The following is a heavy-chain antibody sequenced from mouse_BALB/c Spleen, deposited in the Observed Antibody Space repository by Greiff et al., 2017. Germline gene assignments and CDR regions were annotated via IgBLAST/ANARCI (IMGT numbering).Heavy chain of an antibody. V-gene: IGHV1-69*02. CDR3: ARGDGYPY. D-gene: IGHD1-1*01. Sequence: QVQLQQSGAELVKPGASVKLSCKASGYTFTSYWMHWVKQRPGQGLEWIGEIDPSDSYTNYNQKFKGKATLTVDKSSSTAYMQLSSLTSEDSAVYYCARGDGYPYWGQGTTLTVSS. J-gene: IGHJ2*01. CDR2: IDPSDSYT. CDR1: GYTFTSYW.